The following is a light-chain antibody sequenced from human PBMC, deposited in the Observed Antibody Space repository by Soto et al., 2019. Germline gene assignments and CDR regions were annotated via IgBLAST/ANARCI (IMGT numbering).Light chain of an antibody. V-gene: IGLV3-9*01. CDR2: RDS. CDR3: QVWDSSTHV. Sequence: SYELTQPLSVSVALGQTARITCGGNNIGSKNVHWYQQKPGQAPVLVIYRDSNRPSGNPERFSGSNSGNTATLTISRAQAGDEADYYCQVWDSSTHVFGTGTKLTVL. CDR1: NIGSKN. J-gene: IGLJ1*01.